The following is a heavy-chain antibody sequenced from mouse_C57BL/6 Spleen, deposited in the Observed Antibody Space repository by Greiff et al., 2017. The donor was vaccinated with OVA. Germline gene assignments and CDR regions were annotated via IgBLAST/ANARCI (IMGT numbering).Heavy chain of an antibody. CDR2: INPNNGGT. CDR1: GYTFTDYT. V-gene: IGHV1-18*01. D-gene: IGHD1-1*02. Sequence: EVQLQESGPELVKPGASVKIPCKASGYTFTDYTMDWVKQSHGKSLEWIGDINPNNGGTIYNQKFKGKATLTVDKSSSTAYMELRSLTSEDTAVYYCAREGTMAQFSPFAYWGQGTLVTVSA. CDR3: AREGTMAQFSPFAY. J-gene: IGHJ3*01.